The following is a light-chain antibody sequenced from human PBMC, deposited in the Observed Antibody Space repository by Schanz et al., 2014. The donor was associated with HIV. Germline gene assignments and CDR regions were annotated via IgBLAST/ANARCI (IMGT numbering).Light chain of an antibody. J-gene: IGLJ3*02. Sequence: QSALTQPPSASGSPGQSVTISCTGTSSDVGGYNYVSWYQQHPGKAPKLMIYEVSERPSGVPARFSGSKSGNTASLTVSGLQADDEADYYCSSYGGGDTLLFGGGTKLTVL. V-gene: IGLV2-8*01. CDR3: SSYGGGDTLL. CDR1: SSDVGGYNY. CDR2: EVS.